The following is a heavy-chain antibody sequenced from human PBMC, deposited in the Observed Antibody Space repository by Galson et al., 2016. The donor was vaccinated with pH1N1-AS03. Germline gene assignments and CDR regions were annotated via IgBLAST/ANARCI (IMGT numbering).Heavy chain of an antibody. CDR2: MYYSGIT. CDR3: ATLSRYSCSGGTCYSEGFDY. V-gene: IGHV4-59*01. J-gene: IGHJ4*02. D-gene: IGHD2-15*01. Sequence: TLSLTGIVSGGSITSYYWSWIRQPPGKGLEWIGYMYYSGITNYNPSLKSRVSISVDTSKNQFSLKLSSVTAADTAVYYCATLSRYSCSGGTCYSEGFDYWGQGTLVTVSS. CDR1: GGSITSYY.